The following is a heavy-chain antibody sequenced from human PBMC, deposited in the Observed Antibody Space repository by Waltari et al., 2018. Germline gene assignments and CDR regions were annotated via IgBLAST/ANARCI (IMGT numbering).Heavy chain of an antibody. V-gene: IGHV1-24*01. CDR2: FDPEDGET. Sequence: QVQLVQSGAEVKTPGASVKVSCKVSGYTLTDLSLHWVRQAPGKGLEWMGGFDPEDGETIYAQKFQGRVTMTEDTSTDTAYMELSSLRSEDTAVYYCATAIGSGFLEWLSDWGQGTLVTVSS. J-gene: IGHJ4*02. D-gene: IGHD3-3*01. CDR3: ATAIGSGFLEWLSD. CDR1: GYTLTDLS.